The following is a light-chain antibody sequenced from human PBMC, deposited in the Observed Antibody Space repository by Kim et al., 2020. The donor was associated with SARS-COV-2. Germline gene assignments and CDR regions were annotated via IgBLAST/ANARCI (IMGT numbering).Light chain of an antibody. V-gene: IGKV1-5*03. Sequence: AAVWDRFTITGPDSKTIGDLLACYQQKTGKAPKLLIYRASTLASGVPTRFSGSGSGTEYTLTISSLQPDDFATYYCQQYSGYSKYTFGQGTKLEI. CDR3: QQYSGYSKYT. J-gene: IGKJ2*01. CDR1: KTIGDL. CDR2: RAS.